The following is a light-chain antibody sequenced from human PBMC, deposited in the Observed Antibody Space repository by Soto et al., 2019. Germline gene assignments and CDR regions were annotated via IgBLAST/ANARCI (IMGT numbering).Light chain of an antibody. J-gene: IGKJ1*01. CDR3: QQYHKFWT. V-gene: IGKV1-5*03. CDR2: KAS. Sequence: DIQITQSPSTLSSSVGDRVTITCRASQSVGSWLAWYQQKPGKAPKLLIYKASRLESGVPSRFSGSESGTEFTLTISHLQPDDFATYYCQQYHKFWTFGQGTKVDTK. CDR1: QSVGSW.